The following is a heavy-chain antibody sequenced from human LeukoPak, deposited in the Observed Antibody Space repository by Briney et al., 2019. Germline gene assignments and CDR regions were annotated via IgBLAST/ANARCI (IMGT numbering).Heavy chain of an antibody. J-gene: IGHJ4*02. Sequence: SETLSLTCTVSGGSISSSSYYWGWIRQPPGKGLEWIGSIYYSGSTYYNPSLKSRVTISVDTSKNQFSLKLSSVTAADTAVYYCARLRSTLPLLLWSPSRGKYYFDYWGQGTLVTVSS. CDR1: GGSISSSSYY. CDR2: IYYSGST. CDR3: ARLRSTLPLLLWSPSRGKYYFDY. D-gene: IGHD3-10*01. V-gene: IGHV4-39*07.